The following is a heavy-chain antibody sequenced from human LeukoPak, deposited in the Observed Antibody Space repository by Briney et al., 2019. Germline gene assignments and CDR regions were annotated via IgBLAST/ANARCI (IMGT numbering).Heavy chain of an antibody. D-gene: IGHD2-15*01. CDR1: GFTFSSSA. V-gene: IGHV3-23*01. CDR2: ISNNGGYT. J-gene: IGHJ5*02. Sequence: PGGSLRLSCAASGFTFSSSAMSWVRQAPGKGLEWVSAISNNGGYTYYADSVQGRFTISRDNSKSTLCLQMNSLRAEDTAVYYCAKQEYCSGASCYTWFDPWGQGTLVTVSS. CDR3: AKQEYCSGASCYTWFDP.